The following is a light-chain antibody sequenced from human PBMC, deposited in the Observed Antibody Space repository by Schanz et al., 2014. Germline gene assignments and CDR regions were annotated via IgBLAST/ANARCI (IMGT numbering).Light chain of an antibody. CDR2: EGS. V-gene: IGLV2-14*02. CDR3: SSYTSSSTYVI. CDR1: TDVDYGNF. Sequence: QSALTQPASVSGSPGQSITVSCTGTTDVDYGNFVSWYQQHPGKAPKLMIYEGSKRPSGVSNRISGSKSGNTASLTISGLQAEDEADYYCSSYTSSSTYVIFGGGTKVTVL. J-gene: IGLJ2*01.